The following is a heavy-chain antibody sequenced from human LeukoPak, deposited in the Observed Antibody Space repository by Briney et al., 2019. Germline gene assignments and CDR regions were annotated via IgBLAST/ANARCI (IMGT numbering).Heavy chain of an antibody. CDR3: ARLAGSWVFPQSYYFDY. D-gene: IGHD3-10*01. Sequence: SETLSLTCTVSGGSISSSYYNWGWIRQPPGKGLEWIGTIYYTGSTSYNPSLKSRVTISLDTSKTQFSLKLTSVTAADTAVYFCARLAGSWVFPQSYYFDYWGQGTLVTVSS. J-gene: IGHJ4*02. CDR1: GGSISSSYYN. V-gene: IGHV4-39*07. CDR2: IYYTGST.